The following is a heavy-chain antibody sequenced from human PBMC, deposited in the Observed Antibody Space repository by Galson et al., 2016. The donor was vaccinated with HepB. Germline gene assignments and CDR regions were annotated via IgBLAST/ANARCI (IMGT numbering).Heavy chain of an antibody. J-gene: IGHJ6*02. D-gene: IGHD2-15*01. CDR3: ARGLTALRYYGMDV. V-gene: IGHV5-51*01. CDR2: IYPGDSES. CDR1: GYDFSTYW. Sequence: QSGAEVKKPGESLKISCKGSGYDFSTYWIAWVRQMPGKGLEWMGVIYPGDSESRYSPSFHGQVTISADKSINTAYLQLGRLKASDTATYYCARGLTALRYYGMDVWGQGTTVTVSS.